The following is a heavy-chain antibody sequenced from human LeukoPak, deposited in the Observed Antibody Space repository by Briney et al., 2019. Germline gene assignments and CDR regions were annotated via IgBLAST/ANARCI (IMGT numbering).Heavy chain of an antibody. V-gene: IGHV1-18*01. D-gene: IGHD4-17*01. CDR1: GYTFTNYG. Sequence: ASVKVSCKASGYTFTNYGVSWVRQAPGQGLEWMGWISGYSGYTNYAQKFQFRVTMTTDTSTSTAYMELRSLTSDDTAVYYCARWDYGDYVINFDYWGQGTLVTVSS. CDR2: ISGYSGYT. CDR3: ARWDYGDYVINFDY. J-gene: IGHJ4*02.